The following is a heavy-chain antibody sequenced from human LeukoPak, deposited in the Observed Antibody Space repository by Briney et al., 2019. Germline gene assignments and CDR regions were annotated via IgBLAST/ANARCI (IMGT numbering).Heavy chain of an antibody. CDR3: ARDIMDYYDSSGLVGANNWFDP. CDR2: INPNSGGT. CDR1: GYTFTSYG. Sequence: GASVKVSCKASGYTFTSYGISWVRQAPGQGLAWMGWINPNSGGTNYAQKSQGRVTMTRDTSISTAYMELSRPRSDDAAVYYCARDIMDYYDSSGLVGANNWFDPWGQGTLVTVSS. V-gene: IGHV1-2*02. J-gene: IGHJ5*02. D-gene: IGHD3-22*01.